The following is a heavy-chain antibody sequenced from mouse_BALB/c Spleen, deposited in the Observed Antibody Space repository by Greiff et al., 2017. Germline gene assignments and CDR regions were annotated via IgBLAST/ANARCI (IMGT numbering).Heavy chain of an antibody. V-gene: IGHV5-4*02. CDR2: ISDGGSYT. J-gene: IGHJ3*01. CDR1: GFTFSDYY. Sequence: DVMLVESGGGLVKPGGSLKLSCAASGFTFSDYYMYWVRQTPEKRLEWVATISDGGSYTYYPDSVKGRFTISRDNAKNNLYLQMSSLKSEDTAMYYCARDGYAWFDYWGQGTLVTVSA. D-gene: IGHD2-2*01. CDR3: ARDGYAWFDY.